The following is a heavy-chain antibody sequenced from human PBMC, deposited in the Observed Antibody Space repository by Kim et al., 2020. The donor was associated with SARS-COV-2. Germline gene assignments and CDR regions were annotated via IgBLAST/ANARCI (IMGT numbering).Heavy chain of an antibody. V-gene: IGHV5-51*01. Sequence: GESLKISCKGSGYSFTSYWIGWVRQMPGKGLEWMGIIYPGDSDTRYSPSFQGQVTISADKSISTAYLQWSSLKASDTAMYYCAITYSGDGYNGDYYFDYWGQGTLVTVSS. J-gene: IGHJ4*02. D-gene: IGHD5-12*01. CDR3: AITYSGDGYNGDYYFDY. CDR1: GYSFTSYW. CDR2: IYPGDSDT.